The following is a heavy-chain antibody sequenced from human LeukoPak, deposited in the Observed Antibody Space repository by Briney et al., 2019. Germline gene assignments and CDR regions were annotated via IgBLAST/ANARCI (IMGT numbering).Heavy chain of an antibody. Sequence: GGSLRLSCAASGFTFSSYAMSWVRQAPGKGLEWVSAISGSGGSTYYADSVKGRFTISRDNSKNTLYLQMNSLRAEDTALYYCAKDGGYCSSTSCSNWFDPWGQGTLVTVSS. V-gene: IGHV3-23*01. D-gene: IGHD2-2*01. J-gene: IGHJ5*02. CDR2: ISGSGGST. CDR1: GFTFSSYA. CDR3: AKDGGYCSSTSCSNWFDP.